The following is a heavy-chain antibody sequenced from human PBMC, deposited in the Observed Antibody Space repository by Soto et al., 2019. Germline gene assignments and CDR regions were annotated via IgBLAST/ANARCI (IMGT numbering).Heavy chain of an antibody. CDR1: GFTCSSYS. CDR2: ISSSSSYI. CDR3: VPNPSIGAYYDICTGDYPGFDF. J-gene: IGHJ4*02. V-gene: IGHV3-21*01. D-gene: IGHD3-9*01. Sequence: LRLSYAASGFTCSSYSMNWVRQAPGKGLEWVSSISSSSSYIYYADSVKGRFTISRDNAKNSLYLRMNSLRAEDTAVYYCVPNPSIGAYYDICTGDYPGFDFWGQGTLVTVSS.